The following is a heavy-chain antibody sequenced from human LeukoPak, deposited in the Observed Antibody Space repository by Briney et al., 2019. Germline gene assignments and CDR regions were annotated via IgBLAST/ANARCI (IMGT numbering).Heavy chain of an antibody. V-gene: IGHV3-30-3*01. CDR2: ISYDETNT. CDR3: ARDRLAGPWGNWFDP. CDR1: GFIFSSYA. J-gene: IGHJ5*02. D-gene: IGHD3-16*01. Sequence: GGSLRLSCAASGFIFSSYAMHWVRQAPGTGLEWVALISYDETNTYYADSVKGRFTISRDNSKNTLYLQMNSLRAEDTAVYYCARDRLAGPWGNWFDPWGQGTLVTVSS.